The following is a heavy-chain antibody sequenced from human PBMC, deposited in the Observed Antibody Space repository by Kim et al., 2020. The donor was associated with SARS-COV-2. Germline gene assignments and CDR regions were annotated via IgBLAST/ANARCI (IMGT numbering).Heavy chain of an antibody. J-gene: IGHJ6*02. CDR1: GFTFSSYS. CDR2: ISSSSSYI. CDR3: ARDLYYGSGSYYNVGGYYGMDV. D-gene: IGHD3-10*01. V-gene: IGHV3-21*01. Sequence: GGSLRLSCAASGFTFSSYSMNWVRQAPGKGLEWVSSISSSSSYIYYADSVKGRFTISRDNAKNSLYLQMNSLRAEDTAVYYCARDLYYGSGSYYNVGGYYGMDVWGQGTTVTVSS.